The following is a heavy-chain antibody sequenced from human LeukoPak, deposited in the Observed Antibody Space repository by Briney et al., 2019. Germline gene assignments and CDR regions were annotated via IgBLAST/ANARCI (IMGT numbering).Heavy chain of an antibody. J-gene: IGHJ5*02. CDR3: ARGLYSSSSTLIWFDP. V-gene: IGHV4-34*01. D-gene: IGHD6-6*01. Sequence: PSETLSLTCAVYGGSFSGYYWSWIRQPPGKGLEWIGEINHSGSTNYNPSLKGRVTISVDTSKNQFSLKLSSVTAADTAVYYCARGLYSSSSTLIWFDPWGQGTLVTVSS. CDR1: GGSFSGYY. CDR2: INHSGST.